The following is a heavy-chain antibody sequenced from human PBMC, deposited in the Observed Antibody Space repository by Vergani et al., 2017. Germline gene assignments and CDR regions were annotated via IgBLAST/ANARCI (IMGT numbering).Heavy chain of an antibody. J-gene: IGHJ3*01. Sequence: QVQLQESGPGLVKPSETLSLTCTVSGGSISSYYWSWIRQPPGKGLEWIGYIYYSGSTNYNPSLKSRVTISVDTSKNQFSLKLSSVTAADTAVYYCARSIVVVAATPSSAFDLWGQGTMVTVSS. D-gene: IGHD2-15*01. V-gene: IGHV4-59*01. CDR3: ARSIVVVAATPSSAFDL. CDR2: IYYSGST. CDR1: GGSISSYY.